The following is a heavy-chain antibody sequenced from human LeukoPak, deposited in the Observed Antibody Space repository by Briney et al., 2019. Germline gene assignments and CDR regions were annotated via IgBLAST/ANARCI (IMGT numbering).Heavy chain of an antibody. V-gene: IGHV1-18*04. D-gene: IGHD3-10*01. J-gene: IGHJ4*02. CDR1: GYTFTGYY. CDR2: INPYNGNR. Sequence: ASVKVSCKASGYTFTGYYMHWVRQAPGQGLEWMGWINPYNGNRYYAKKFQDRFNMTTDTSTSTVYLELRTLTSDDTAIYYCARFQASEFRGFDHWGQGTLITVSS. CDR3: ARFQASEFRGFDH.